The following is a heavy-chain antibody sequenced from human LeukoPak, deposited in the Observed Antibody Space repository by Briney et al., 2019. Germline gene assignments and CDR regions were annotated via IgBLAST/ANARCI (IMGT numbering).Heavy chain of an antibody. CDR1: GYTFTAYY. J-gene: IGHJ5*02. V-gene: IGHV1-2*02. D-gene: IGHD2/OR15-2a*01. CDR3: ARDRGEIGWFDP. Sequence: PEASVKVSCKASGYTFTAYYMHWVRQAPGQGLEWMGWINPNSGGTNYAQKFQGRVTMTRDTSISTAYMELSRLRSDDTAVYYCARDRGEIGWFDPWGQGTLVTVSS. CDR2: INPNSGGT.